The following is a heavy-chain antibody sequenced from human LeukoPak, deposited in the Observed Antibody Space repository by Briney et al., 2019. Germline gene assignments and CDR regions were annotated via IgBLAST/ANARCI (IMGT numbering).Heavy chain of an antibody. D-gene: IGHD2-2*01. V-gene: IGHV1-8*03. Sequence: ASVKVSCTASGYTFTSYDINWVRQATGQGLEWMGWMNPNSGNTGYAQKFQGRVTITRNTSISTAYMELSSLRSEDTAVYYCARGSSTDLHDYWGQGTLVTVSS. CDR3: ARGSSTDLHDY. CDR1: GYTFTSYD. CDR2: MNPNSGNT. J-gene: IGHJ4*02.